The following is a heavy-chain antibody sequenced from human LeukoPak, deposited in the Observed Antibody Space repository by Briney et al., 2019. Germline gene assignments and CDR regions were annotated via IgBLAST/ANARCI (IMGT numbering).Heavy chain of an antibody. CDR1: GGPISSSSYY. V-gene: IGHV4-39*07. D-gene: IGHD3-10*01. CDR3: ARAGDYYGSDGTWFDP. J-gene: IGHJ5*02. Sequence: SETLSLTCTVSGGPISSSSYYWGWIRQPPGKGLKWIGSIYYSGSTYYNPSLKSRVTISVDTSKNQFSLKLSSVTAAETAVYYCARAGDYYGSDGTWFDPWGQGTLVTVSS. CDR2: IYYSGST.